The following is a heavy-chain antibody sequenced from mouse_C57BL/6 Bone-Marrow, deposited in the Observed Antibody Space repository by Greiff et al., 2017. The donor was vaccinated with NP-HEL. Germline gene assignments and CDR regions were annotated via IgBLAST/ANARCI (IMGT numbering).Heavy chain of an antibody. Sequence: EVQLQQSGHELVKPGASVKISCKASGYTFTDYYMNWVKQSHGKSLEWIGDINPNNGGTSYNQKFKGKATLTVDKSSSTAYMELRSLTSEDSAVYYRARRRDYAMDYWGQGTSVTVSS. J-gene: IGHJ4*01. CDR1: GYTFTDYY. CDR3: ARRRDYAMDY. CDR2: INPNNGGT. V-gene: IGHV1-26*01.